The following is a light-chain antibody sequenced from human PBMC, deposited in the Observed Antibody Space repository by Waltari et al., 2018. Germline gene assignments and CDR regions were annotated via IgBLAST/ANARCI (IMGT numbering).Light chain of an antibody. CDR2: DAS. J-gene: IGKJ2*01. Sequence: EIVFTQSPSTLSLSPGERATLSCRASQSVSNYLAWYQQIPGQARRLLIYDASNRATGSPARFSGSGSGTDFTLTIRSLEPEDFAVYYCQQRSNWPPRYTFGQGTKLEIK. CDR3: QQRSNWPPRYT. CDR1: QSVSNY. V-gene: IGKV3-11*01.